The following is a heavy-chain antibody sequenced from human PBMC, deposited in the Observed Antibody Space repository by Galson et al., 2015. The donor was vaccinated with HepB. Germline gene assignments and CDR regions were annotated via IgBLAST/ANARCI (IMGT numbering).Heavy chain of an antibody. D-gene: IGHD3-10*01. CDR2: IDWDDDK. Sequence: PALVKPTQTLTLTCTFSGFSLSTSGMCVSWIRQPPGKALEWLARIDWDDDKYYSTSLKTRLTISKDTSKNQVVLTMTNMDPVDTATYYCARIPLWFGELGRDYFDYWGQGTLVTVSS. CDR3: ARIPLWFGELGRDYFDY. J-gene: IGHJ4*02. V-gene: IGHV2-70*11. CDR1: GFSLSTSGMC.